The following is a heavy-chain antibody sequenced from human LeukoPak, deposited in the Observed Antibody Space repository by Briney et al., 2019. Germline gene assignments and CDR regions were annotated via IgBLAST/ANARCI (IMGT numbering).Heavy chain of an antibody. D-gene: IGHD6-13*01. CDR3: ARGRQPTSKYYFDY. CDR2: INSDGSST. CDR1: GFTFSSYW. J-gene: IGHJ4*02. Sequence: GGSLRLPCAASGFTFSSYWMHWVRQAPGKGLVWVSRINSDGSSTSYADSVKGRFTISRDNAKNTLYLQMNSLRAEDTAVYYCARGRQPTSKYYFDYWGQGTLVTVSS. V-gene: IGHV3-74*01.